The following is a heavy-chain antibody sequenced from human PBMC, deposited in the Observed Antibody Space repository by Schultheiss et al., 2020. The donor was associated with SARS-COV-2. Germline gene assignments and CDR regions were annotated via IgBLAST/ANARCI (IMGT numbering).Heavy chain of an antibody. Sequence: SETLSLTCTVSGGSISSSSYYWGWIRQPPGKGLEWIGSIYHSGSTNYNPSLKSRVTISVDTSKNQFSLKLSSVTAADTAVYYCARGRGPFDPWGQGTLVTVSS. CDR3: ARGRGPFDP. CDR2: IYHSGST. J-gene: IGHJ5*02. V-gene: IGHV4-39*07. CDR1: GGSISSSSYY.